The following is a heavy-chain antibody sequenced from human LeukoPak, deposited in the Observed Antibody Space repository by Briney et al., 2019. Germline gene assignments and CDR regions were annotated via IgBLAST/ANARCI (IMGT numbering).Heavy chain of an antibody. Sequence: GGSLRLSCAASGFTFSSYWMHWVRQAPGKGLVWVSRINTDGSSTSYADSVKGRFTISRDNAKNTLYLQMNSLRAEDTAVYYCARVVSPAATDAFDIWGQGTMVTVSS. CDR3: ARVVSPAATDAFDI. D-gene: IGHD2-2*01. CDR2: INTDGSST. CDR1: GFTFSSYW. V-gene: IGHV3-74*01. J-gene: IGHJ3*02.